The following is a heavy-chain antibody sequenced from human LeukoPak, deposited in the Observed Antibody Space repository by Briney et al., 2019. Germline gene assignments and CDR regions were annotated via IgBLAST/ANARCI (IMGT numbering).Heavy chain of an antibody. V-gene: IGHV3-30*04. Sequence: PGGSLRLSCAASGFTFSSYAMHWVRQAPGKGLEWVAVTSYDGSINYYADSVRGRFTISRDNSKNTVYLEINNLRAEDTAVYYCARDRRAVAVYFDYWGQGTLVTVSS. J-gene: IGHJ4*02. D-gene: IGHD6-19*01. CDR1: GFTFSSYA. CDR2: TSYDGSIN. CDR3: ARDRRAVAVYFDY.